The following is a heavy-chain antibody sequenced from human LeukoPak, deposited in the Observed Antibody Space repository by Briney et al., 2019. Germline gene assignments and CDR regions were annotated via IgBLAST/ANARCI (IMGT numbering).Heavy chain of an antibody. CDR1: GFTFSAYG. CDR2: IRYDGSNK. D-gene: IGHD6-6*01. Sequence: GGSLRLSCAASGFTFSAYGMHWVRQAPGKGLEWVAFIRYDGSNKYYADSVKGRFTISRDNSKNTLYLQMNSLRAEDTAVYYCAADARQLVRDYYYYYYMDVWGKGTTVTVSS. CDR3: AADARQLVRDYYYYYYMDV. V-gene: IGHV3-30*02. J-gene: IGHJ6*03.